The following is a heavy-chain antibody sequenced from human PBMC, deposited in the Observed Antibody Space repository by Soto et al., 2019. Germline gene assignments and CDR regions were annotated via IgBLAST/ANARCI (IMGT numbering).Heavy chain of an antibody. J-gene: IGHJ4*02. D-gene: IGHD1-26*01. Sequence: QVQLVQSGAEVKKPGSSVRVSCKASGDTFNSQTFSWVRQAPGQGLEWMGRIIPLLDMANYAQKFQGRLTLSADTSTTTAHMELSSLRFEDTAIYYCATFYSGTWGQGTLVTVSA. CDR2: IIPLLDMA. CDR1: GDTFNSQT. V-gene: IGHV1-69*02. CDR3: ATFYSGT.